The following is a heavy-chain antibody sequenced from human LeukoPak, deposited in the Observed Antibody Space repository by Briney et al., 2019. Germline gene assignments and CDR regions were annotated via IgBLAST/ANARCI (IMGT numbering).Heavy chain of an antibody. J-gene: IGHJ4*02. CDR1: GFTFSSYW. D-gene: IGHD6-6*01. V-gene: IGHV3-74*01. CDR3: ASGYSSSSLIPFDY. CDR2: INSDGTST. Sequence: GGSLRLSCAASGFTFSSYWMHWVRQDPGKGLVWVSRINSDGTSTDYADSVKGRFTISRDNAKNTLYLQMNSLRAEDTAVYYCASGYSSSSLIPFDYWGQGTLVTVSS.